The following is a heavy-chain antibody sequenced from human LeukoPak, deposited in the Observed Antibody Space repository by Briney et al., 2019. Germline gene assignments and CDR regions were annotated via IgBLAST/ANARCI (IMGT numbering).Heavy chain of an antibody. J-gene: IGHJ4*02. V-gene: IGHV3-23*01. CDR3: AKDRSIGTYYTFDH. CDR1: GFTFSSYG. D-gene: IGHD1-26*01. Sequence: GGTLRLSCAASGFTFSSYGMSWVRQAPGKGLEWVSAISGSGGSTYYADSVKGRFTISRDNSKNTLYLQMNSLTAEDTAVYYCAKDRSIGTYYTFDHWGQGTLVTVSS. CDR2: ISGSGGST.